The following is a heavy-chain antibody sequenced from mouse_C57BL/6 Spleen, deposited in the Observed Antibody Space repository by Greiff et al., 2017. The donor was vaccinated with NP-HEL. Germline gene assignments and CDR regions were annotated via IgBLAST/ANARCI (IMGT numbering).Heavy chain of an antibody. CDR1: GFTFSDYG. J-gene: IGHJ2*01. CDR3: AIYYDYGY. Sequence: DVQLVESGGGLVKPGGSLKLSCAASGFTFSDYGMHWVRQAPEKGLEWVAYISSGSSTIYYADTVKGRFTISRDNAKNTLFLQMTRLRSEDTAMYYCAIYYDYGYWGKGTTLTVSS. CDR2: ISSGSSTI. V-gene: IGHV5-17*01. D-gene: IGHD2-4*01.